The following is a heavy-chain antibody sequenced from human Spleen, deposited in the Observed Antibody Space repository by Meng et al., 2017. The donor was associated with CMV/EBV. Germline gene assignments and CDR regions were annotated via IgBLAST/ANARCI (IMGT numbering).Heavy chain of an antibody. J-gene: IGHJ1*01. CDR1: FHSYG. CDR2: IYPGDSDN. CDR3: ARQEGMYDFWSGYYPEYFQH. V-gene: IGHV5-51*01. Sequence: FHSYGSGWVRQMPGKGLEWMRIIYPGDSDNRYSPSFQGQVTISADKSISTAYLQWSSLKASDTAMYYCARQEGMYDFWSGYYPEYFQHWGQGTLVTVSS. D-gene: IGHD3-3*01.